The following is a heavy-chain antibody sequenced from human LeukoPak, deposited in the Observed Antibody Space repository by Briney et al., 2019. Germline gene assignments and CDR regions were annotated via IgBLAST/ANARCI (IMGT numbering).Heavy chain of an antibody. D-gene: IGHD3-10*01. CDR2: ISGSGGST. V-gene: IGHV3-23*01. Sequence: AGGSLRLSCAASGFTFSSYAMSWVRQAPGKGLEWVSAISGSGGSTYYADSVKGRFTISRDNSKNTLYLQMNSLRAEDTAVYYCAKDRITMTRGAPEYYFDYWGQGTLVTVSS. CDR3: AKDRITMTRGAPEYYFDY. J-gene: IGHJ4*02. CDR1: GFTFSSYA.